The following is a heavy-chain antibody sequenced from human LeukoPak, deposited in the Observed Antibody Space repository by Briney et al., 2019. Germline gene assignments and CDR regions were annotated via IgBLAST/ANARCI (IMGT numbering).Heavy chain of an antibody. J-gene: IGHJ5*02. CDR3: AKSAAYVVVNWFDP. CDR2: ISGSGGTT. V-gene: IGHV3-23*01. CDR1: GFTFSSYA. D-gene: IGHD2-15*01. Sequence: GGSLRLSCAPSGFTFSSYAMTWVRQAPGKGLEWVSAISGSGGTTYYADSVRGRLTISRDNSKNTLYLQRNSRRAENTAVYYCAKSAAYVVVNWFDPWGQGTLVTVSS.